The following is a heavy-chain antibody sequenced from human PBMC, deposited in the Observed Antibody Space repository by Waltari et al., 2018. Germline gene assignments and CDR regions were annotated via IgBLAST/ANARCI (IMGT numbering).Heavy chain of an antibody. D-gene: IGHD2-21*02. CDR1: GFTFGTYG. V-gene: IGHV3-30*18. J-gene: IGHJ4*02. Sequence: QVHLVESGGGVVQPGRSLRLSCGASGFTFGTYGMHWVRQAPGKGLAWVEVIWYDGRNKYYADSVKGRFTISRDNSKNTLYLQMNSLRTEDTAVYYCAKGNYGGNSVLDYWGQGTLVTVSS. CDR3: AKGNYGGNSVLDY. CDR2: IWYDGRNK.